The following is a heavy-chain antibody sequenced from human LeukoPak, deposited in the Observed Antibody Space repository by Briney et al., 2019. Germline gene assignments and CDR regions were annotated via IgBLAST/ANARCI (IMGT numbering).Heavy chain of an antibody. Sequence: GGAVRLSCVASGLTFSNALMSWVRQAAGKGGEWIGRIKSKSDGGTTDHAAPMKGRFTISRDDSEKTLYLQMNSLKTEDTAVYYCTTHHLGAYFGDWGQGTLVTVSS. CDR1: GLTFSNAL. J-gene: IGHJ4*02. D-gene: IGHD4-17*01. CDR2: IKSKSDGGTT. V-gene: IGHV3-15*01. CDR3: TTHHLGAYFGD.